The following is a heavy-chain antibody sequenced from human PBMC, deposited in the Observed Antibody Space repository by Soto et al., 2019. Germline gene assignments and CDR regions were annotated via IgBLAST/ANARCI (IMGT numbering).Heavy chain of an antibody. Sequence: EVQLVESGGGLVEPGGSLRLSCAASGITFSNAWMNWVRKAPGKGLEYIGRIRSKTDGVTTEYAAPVEGRFTLSRDDSKNTLYLQMSGLKTEDTVVYYCTTTRLGTNVFDNWGQGTLVTVSS. CDR1: GITFSNAW. V-gene: IGHV3-15*01. D-gene: IGHD6-13*01. CDR2: IRSKTDGVTT. J-gene: IGHJ3*02. CDR3: TTTRLGTNVFDN.